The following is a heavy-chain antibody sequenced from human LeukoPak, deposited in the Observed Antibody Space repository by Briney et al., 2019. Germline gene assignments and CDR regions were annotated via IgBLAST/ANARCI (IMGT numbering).Heavy chain of an antibody. D-gene: IGHD2-21*02. CDR1: GGSISSGSYY. V-gene: IGHV4-61*02. CDR2: ISTTGSS. CDR3: ASTTVTALPPTYYYYYYMDV. J-gene: IGHJ6*03. Sequence: SQTLSLTCTVSGGSISSGSYYWTWIRQPAGKGLEWIGRISTTGSSNYNPSLKSRVTVSVDTSKNQFSLRLNSVTAADTAVYYCASTTVTALPPTYYYYYYMDVWGKGTTVTVSS.